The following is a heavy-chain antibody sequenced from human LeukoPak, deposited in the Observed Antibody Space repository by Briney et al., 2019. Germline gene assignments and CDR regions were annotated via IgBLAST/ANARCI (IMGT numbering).Heavy chain of an antibody. V-gene: IGHV4-59*01. CDR1: GDSISSYY. J-gene: IGHJ3*02. D-gene: IGHD1-26*01. CDR2: IYYSGST. CDR3: ARARSYLDAFDI. Sequence: PSETLSLTCTVSGDSISSYYWSWIRHPPGKGLECSVYIYYSGSTNYNPSLKSRVTISVDTSKNQFSLKLSSVTAADTAVYYCARARSYLDAFDIWGQGTMVTVSS.